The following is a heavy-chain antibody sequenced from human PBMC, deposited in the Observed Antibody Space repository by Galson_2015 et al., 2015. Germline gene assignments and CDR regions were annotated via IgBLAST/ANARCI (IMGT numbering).Heavy chain of an antibody. CDR2: IYHSGST. J-gene: IGHJ6*02. CDR1: GGSISSSNW. Sequence: ETLSLTCAVSGGSISSSNWWSWVRQPPGKGLEWIGEIYHSGSTNYNPSLKSRVTISVDKSKNQFSLKLSSVTAAGTAVYYCARSDVDSGHYYGMDVWGQGTTVTVSS. D-gene: IGHD5-18*01. CDR3: ARSDVDSGHYYGMDV. V-gene: IGHV4-4*02.